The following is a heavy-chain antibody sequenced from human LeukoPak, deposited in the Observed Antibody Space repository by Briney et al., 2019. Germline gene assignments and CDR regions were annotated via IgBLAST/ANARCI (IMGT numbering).Heavy chain of an antibody. Sequence: PGRSLRLSCAASGFTFSTSGMHWVRQAPGKGLEWVAFIQYDDSEKYYADSVKGRFTISRDNSKNTLYLQMNSLRAEDTAVYYCAKDKMWQQPGYPYYFDYWGQGTLVTVSS. J-gene: IGHJ4*02. V-gene: IGHV3-30*02. D-gene: IGHD6-13*01. CDR2: IQYDDSEK. CDR3: AKDKMWQQPGYPYYFDY. CDR1: GFTFSTSG.